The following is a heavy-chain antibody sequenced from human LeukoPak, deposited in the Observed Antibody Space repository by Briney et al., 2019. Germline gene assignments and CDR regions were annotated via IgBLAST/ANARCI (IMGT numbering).Heavy chain of an antibody. CDR2: IYSGGST. D-gene: IGHD3-22*01. CDR1: GFTVSSNY. CDR3: ARPYYYDSSGYGH. J-gene: IGHJ4*02. V-gene: IGHV3-53*01. Sequence: PAGGSLRLSCAASGFTVSSNYMSWVRQAPGKGLEWVSVIYSGGSTYYADSVKGRFTISRDNSKNTLYLQMNSLRAEDTAVYYCARPYYYDSSGYGHWGQGTLVTVSS.